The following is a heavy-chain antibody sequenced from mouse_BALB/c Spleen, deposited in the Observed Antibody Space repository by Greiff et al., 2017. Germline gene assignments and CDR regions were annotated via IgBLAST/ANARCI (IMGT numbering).Heavy chain of an antibody. Sequence: QVHVKQPGAELVRPGASVKLSCKASGYTFTSYWINWVKQRPGQGLEWIGNIYPSDSYTNYNQKFKDKATLTVDKSSSTAYMQLSSPTSEDSAVYYCTRRGDYDVYYAMDYWGQGTSVTVSS. CDR3: TRRGDYDVYYAMDY. J-gene: IGHJ4*01. V-gene: IGHV1-69*02. D-gene: IGHD2-4*01. CDR1: GYTFTSYW. CDR2: IYPSDSYT.